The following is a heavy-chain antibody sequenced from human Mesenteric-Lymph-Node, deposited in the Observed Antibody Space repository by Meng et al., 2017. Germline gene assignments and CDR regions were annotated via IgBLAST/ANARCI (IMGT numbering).Heavy chain of an antibody. CDR2: IDNRGSA. CDR3: ATHFGFSFDP. Sequence: QGRLQEPGPGLVKPSGTLSLTCAVSVDSISGTKWWSWVRRPPGKGLDWIGQIDNRGSASYNPSLKSRVTMSVDKSKNQMSLELTSVTAADTAVYFCATHFGFSFDPWGQGTLVTVSS. V-gene: IGHV4-4*02. CDR1: VDSISGTKW. D-gene: IGHD3-10*01. J-gene: IGHJ5*02.